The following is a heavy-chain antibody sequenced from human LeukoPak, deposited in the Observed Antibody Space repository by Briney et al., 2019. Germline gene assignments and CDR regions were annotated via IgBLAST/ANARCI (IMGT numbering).Heavy chain of an antibody. J-gene: IGHJ4*02. Sequence: GGSLRLSCAASGFTFSSYGMHWVRQAPGKGLEWVAVIWYDGSNKYYADSVKGRFTISRDNSKNTLYLQMNSLRAEDTAVYYCARDKSSGWYGTLDYWGQGTLVTVSS. CDR2: IWYDGSNK. CDR3: ARDKSSGWYGTLDY. D-gene: IGHD6-19*01. V-gene: IGHV3-33*01. CDR1: GFTFSSYG.